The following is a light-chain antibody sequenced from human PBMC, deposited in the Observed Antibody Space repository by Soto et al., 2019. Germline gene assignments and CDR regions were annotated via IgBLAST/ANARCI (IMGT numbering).Light chain of an antibody. V-gene: IGKV1-39*01. CDR3: QQSYTALSIT. Sequence: DIQMTQSPSSLSASVGDRVTITCRASENINSHLNWYQQQPGKAPKLLIYGASSLQNGVPSRFRGGGSGTDFTLIITNLQPEDFATHYCQQSYTALSITFGQGTRLEIK. CDR2: GAS. J-gene: IGKJ5*01. CDR1: ENINSH.